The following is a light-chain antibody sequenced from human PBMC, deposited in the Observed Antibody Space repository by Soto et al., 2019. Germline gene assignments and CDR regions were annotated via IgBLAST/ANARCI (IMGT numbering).Light chain of an antibody. CDR2: LNSDGSH. CDR1: SGHSSYA. J-gene: IGLJ3*02. CDR3: QTWGTGFRV. Sequence: QAVVTQSPSASASLGASVKLTCTLSSGHSSYAIAWHQQQPEKGPRYLMNLNSDGSHSKGDGIPDRFSGSSSGAERYLTISSLQSEDEADYYCQTWGTGFRVFGGGTQLTVL. V-gene: IGLV4-69*01.